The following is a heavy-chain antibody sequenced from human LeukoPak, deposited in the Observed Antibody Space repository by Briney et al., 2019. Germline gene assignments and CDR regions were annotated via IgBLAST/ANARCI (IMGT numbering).Heavy chain of an antibody. J-gene: IGHJ4*02. CDR1: GYTFTSYG. D-gene: IGHD4-23*01. V-gene: IGHV1-8*02. Sequence: ASVKVSCKASGYTFTSYGINWVRQATGQGLEWMGWMNPNSGNTGYAQKFQGRVTMTRNTSISTAYMELSSLRAEDTAVYYCAKESNYGGNSENFDYWGQGTLVTVSS. CDR3: AKESNYGGNSENFDY. CDR2: MNPNSGNT.